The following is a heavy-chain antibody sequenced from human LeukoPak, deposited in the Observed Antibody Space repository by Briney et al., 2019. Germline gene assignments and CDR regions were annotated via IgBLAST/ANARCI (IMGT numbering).Heavy chain of an antibody. CDR1: GYTFTGYY. CDR2: INPNSGGT. Sequence: GASVKVSCKASGYTFTGYYMHWVRQAPGQGLEWMGRINPNSGGTNYAQKFQGRVTMTRGTSISTAYMELSRLRSDDTAVYYCATQMTTVTTLDYWGQGTLVTVSS. CDR3: ATQMTTVTTLDY. V-gene: IGHV1-2*06. D-gene: IGHD4-11*01. J-gene: IGHJ4*02.